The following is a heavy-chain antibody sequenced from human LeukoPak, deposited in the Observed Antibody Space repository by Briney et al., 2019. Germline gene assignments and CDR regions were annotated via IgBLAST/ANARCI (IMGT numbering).Heavy chain of an antibody. CDR3: ARGMEPGLDYDY. CDR2: INSDGSST. J-gene: IGHJ4*02. V-gene: IGHV3-74*01. CDR1: GFTFSSYW. Sequence: GGSLRLSCAASGFTFSSYWMNWVRQAPGKGLVWVSRINSDGSSTSYADSVKGRFTISRDNAKNTLYLQMNSLRAEDTAVYYYARGMEPGLDYDYWGQGTLVTVSS. D-gene: IGHD1-26*01.